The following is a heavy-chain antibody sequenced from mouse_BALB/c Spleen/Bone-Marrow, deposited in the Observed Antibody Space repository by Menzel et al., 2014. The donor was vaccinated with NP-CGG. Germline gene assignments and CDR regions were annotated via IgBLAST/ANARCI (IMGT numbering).Heavy chain of an antibody. Sequence: LQQSGAELVRPGASVKLSCKASGYTFTSYWINWVKQRPGQGLEWIGNIYPSDSYTNYNQKFKDKATLTVDKSSSTAYMQISSPTSEDSAVYYCTRSYGSSFEYYFDYWGQGTPLTVSS. V-gene: IGHV1-69*02. CDR2: IYPSDSYT. CDR3: TRSYGSSFEYYFDY. CDR1: GYTFTSYW. J-gene: IGHJ2*01. D-gene: IGHD1-1*01.